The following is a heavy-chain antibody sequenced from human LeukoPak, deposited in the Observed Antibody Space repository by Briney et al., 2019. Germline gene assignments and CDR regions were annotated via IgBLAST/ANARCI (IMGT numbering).Heavy chain of an antibody. J-gene: IGHJ6*02. CDR3: AYGVAEGLNGMDV. V-gene: IGHV4-30-2*01. CDR1: GGSISSGGYS. D-gene: IGHD6-13*01. CDR2: IYHSGST. Sequence: SETLSLTCAVSGGSISSGGYSWSWIRQPPGKGLEWIGYIYHSGSTYYNPSLKSRVTISVDRSKNQFSLKLSSVTAADTAVYYCAYGVAEGLNGMDVWGQGTTVTVSS.